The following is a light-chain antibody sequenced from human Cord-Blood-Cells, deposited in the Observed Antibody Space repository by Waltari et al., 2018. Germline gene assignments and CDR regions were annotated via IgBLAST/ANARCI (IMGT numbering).Light chain of an antibody. J-gene: IGLJ1*01. Sequence: QSALTQPASVSGSPGQSITISCTGTSSDVGCYNYVSWYQQHPGKAPNLMIYDVSNRPSGVSNRFSGSKSGNTASLTISGLQAEDEADYYCSSYTSSSTYVFGTGTKVTVL. CDR3: SSYTSSSTYV. V-gene: IGLV2-14*01. CDR1: SSDVGCYNY. CDR2: DVS.